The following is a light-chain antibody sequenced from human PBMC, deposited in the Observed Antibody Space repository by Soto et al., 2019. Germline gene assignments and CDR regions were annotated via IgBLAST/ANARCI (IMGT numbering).Light chain of an antibody. J-gene: IGKJ5*01. CDR3: KHYSNWPPIT. CDR2: GAS. V-gene: IGKV3-15*01. Sequence: EIVMTQSPATLSVSPGERATLSYRASQSVSSNLAWYQQKPGQAPRLLIFGASTRATGIPARFSGSGSGTDFTLTISSLQSEDFAVYYCKHYSNWPPITFGQGTRLEIK. CDR1: QSVSSN.